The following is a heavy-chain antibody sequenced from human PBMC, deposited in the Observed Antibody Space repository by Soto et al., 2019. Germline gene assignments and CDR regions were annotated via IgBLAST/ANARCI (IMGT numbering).Heavy chain of an antibody. V-gene: IGHV1-3*01. J-gene: IGHJ5*02. CDR1: GYTFTAYN. D-gene: IGHD3-10*02. CDR2: INAGNGKT. CDR3: SRVATPGCSVPRFDP. Sequence: VQLVQSGAEAKEPGASVMGSCKAFGYTFTAYNIHWLRKAPGEGREWMGWINAGNGKTRSSRKFQGSVITTSNTTSTTTYHEVKSRRTEDDATVYYSRVATPGCSVPRFDPWGQGTLLTVSS.